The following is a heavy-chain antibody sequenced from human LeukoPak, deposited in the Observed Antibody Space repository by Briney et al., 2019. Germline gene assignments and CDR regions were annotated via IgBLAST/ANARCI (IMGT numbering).Heavy chain of an antibody. Sequence: NSGGSLRLSCAASGFTFSSYSMNWVHQAPGKGLGWVSSISSSSSYIYYADSVKGRFTISRDNAKNSLYPQMNSLRVEDTAVYYCARVHGAYPFDYWGQGTLVTVSS. J-gene: IGHJ4*02. D-gene: IGHD4/OR15-4a*01. CDR1: GFTFSSYS. CDR3: ARVHGAYPFDY. V-gene: IGHV3-21*01. CDR2: ISSSSSYI.